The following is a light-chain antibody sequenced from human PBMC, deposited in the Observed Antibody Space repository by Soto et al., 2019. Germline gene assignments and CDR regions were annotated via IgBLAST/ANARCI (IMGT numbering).Light chain of an antibody. Sequence: QPVLTQPPSVSAAPGQKVTISCSGSSSNIGNNYVSWYQQLPGTAPKLLIYDNNNRPSGIPDRFSGSKSGTSATLGITGLQTGDEADYYCGTWDSSLSAVVFGGGTQLTVL. CDR1: SSNIGNNY. V-gene: IGLV1-51*01. J-gene: IGLJ2*01. CDR3: GTWDSSLSAVV. CDR2: DNN.